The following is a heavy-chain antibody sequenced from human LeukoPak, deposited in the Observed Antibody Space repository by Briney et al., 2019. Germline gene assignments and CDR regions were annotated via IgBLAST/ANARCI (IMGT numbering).Heavy chain of an antibody. D-gene: IGHD3-22*01. CDR1: GFTFSNNG. V-gene: IGHV3-23*01. CDR2: ISGGGDTT. CDR3: AKTNGYYDY. Sequence: PGGSLRLSCAACGFTFSNNGMSWVRQSPGRGLEWVSGISGGGDTTYYAESVKGRFTISRDNSKNTLFLQMNSLTAEDTAVYYCAKTNGYYDYWGQGALVAVSS. J-gene: IGHJ4*02.